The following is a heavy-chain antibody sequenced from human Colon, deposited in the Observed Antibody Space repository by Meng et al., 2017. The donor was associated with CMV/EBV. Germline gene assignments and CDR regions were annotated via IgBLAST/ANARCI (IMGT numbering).Heavy chain of an antibody. V-gene: IGHV3-23*03. Sequence: GESLKISCAASGFTFSSYAMSWVRQAPGKGLEWVSVIYSGGSSTYYADSVKDRFTISRDNSKNTLYLQMNSLRAEDTAVYYCAKDKERAAAGRYYYYYGMDVWGQGTTVTVSS. J-gene: IGHJ6*02. D-gene: IGHD6-13*01. CDR2: IYSGGSST. CDR3: AKDKERAAAGRYYYYYGMDV. CDR1: GFTFSSYA.